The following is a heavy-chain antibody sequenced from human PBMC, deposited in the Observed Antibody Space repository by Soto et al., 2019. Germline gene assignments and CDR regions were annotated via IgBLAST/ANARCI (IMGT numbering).Heavy chain of an antibody. V-gene: IGHV3-30*18. CDR1: GFTFSSYG. D-gene: IGHD5-18*01. CDR2: ISYDGSNK. Sequence: QVQLVESGGGVVQPGRSLRLSCAASGFTFSSYGMHWVRQAPGKGLEWVAVISYDGSNKYYADSVKGRFTISRDNSKNTLYLQMNSLRAEDPAVYYCAKGDRGYSYGSSPVYWVQGPLVTVSS. CDR3: AKGDRGYSYGSSPVY. J-gene: IGHJ4*02.